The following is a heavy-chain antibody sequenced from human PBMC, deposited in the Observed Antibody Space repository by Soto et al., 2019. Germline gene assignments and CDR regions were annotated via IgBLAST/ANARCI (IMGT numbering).Heavy chain of an antibody. D-gene: IGHD3-10*01. V-gene: IGHV1-8*01. Sequence: ASVKVSCKASGYTFTSYDINWVRQATGQGLEWMGWMNPNSGNTGYAQKFQGRVTMTRNTSISTAYMELSSLRSEDTAVYYCARSTMVRGAIDLYFDYWGQGTLVTVSS. CDR1: GYTFTSYD. J-gene: IGHJ4*02. CDR3: ARSTMVRGAIDLYFDY. CDR2: MNPNSGNT.